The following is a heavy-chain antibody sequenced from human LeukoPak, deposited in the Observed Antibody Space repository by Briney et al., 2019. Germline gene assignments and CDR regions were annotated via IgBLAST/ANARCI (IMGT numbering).Heavy chain of an antibody. D-gene: IGHD3-9*01. CDR1: GGSISTPSYY. CDR2: LYYTGDT. Sequence: PSETLSLTCTVSGGSISTPSYYWGWIRQPPGKGLEWIGTLYYTGDTYYNPSLKTRVAISIDTSKNQFSLRLTSVTAADTAMYYCARQGFDWVGNMDYWGQGTLVTVSS. CDR3: ARQGFDWVGNMDY. J-gene: IGHJ4*02. V-gene: IGHV4-39*01.